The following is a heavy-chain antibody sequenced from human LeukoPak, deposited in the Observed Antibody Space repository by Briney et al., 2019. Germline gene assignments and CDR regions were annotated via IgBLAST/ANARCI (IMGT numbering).Heavy chain of an antibody. V-gene: IGHV3-21*01. J-gene: IGHJ4*02. D-gene: IGHD2-2*01. CDR3: ARDPPYCGSTNCLIDY. CDR2: ISSSSSSYI. CDR1: GFTFSSYS. Sequence: PGGSLRLSCAASGFTFSSYSMNWVRQAPGKGLEWVSSISSSSSSYIYYADSVKGRFTISRDNAKNSLYLQMNSLRAEDTAVYYCARDPPYCGSTNCLIDYWGQGTLVTVSS.